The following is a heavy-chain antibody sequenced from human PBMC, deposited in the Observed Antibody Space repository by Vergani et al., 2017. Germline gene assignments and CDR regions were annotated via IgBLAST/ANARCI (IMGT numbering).Heavy chain of an antibody. Sequence: VQLVESGGGLVQPGGSLRLSCSASGFTFSSYAMHWVRQAPGKGLEYVSAISSNGGSTYYADSVKGRFTISRDNSKNTLYLQMNSLKTEDTAVYYCTTDKWELLGNWYFDLWGRGTLVTVSS. D-gene: IGHD1-26*01. CDR3: TTDKWELLGNWYFDL. CDR1: GFTFSSYA. V-gene: IGHV3-64*04. J-gene: IGHJ2*01. CDR2: ISSNGGST.